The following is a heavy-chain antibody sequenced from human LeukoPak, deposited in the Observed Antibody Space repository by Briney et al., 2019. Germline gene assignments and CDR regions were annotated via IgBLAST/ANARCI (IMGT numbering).Heavy chain of an antibody. CDR1: GGSITNYY. J-gene: IGHJ5*02. CDR2: SYYNGST. CDR3: ARLYCSSTSCFNWFDP. V-gene: IGHV4-59*12. D-gene: IGHD2-2*01. Sequence: PSETLSLTCTVSGGSITNYYWSWIRQPPGKGLEWIGFSYYNGSTNYNPSLKSRVTMSVDTSKNQFSLKLSSVTAADTAVYYCARLYCSSTSCFNWFDPWGQGTLVTVSS.